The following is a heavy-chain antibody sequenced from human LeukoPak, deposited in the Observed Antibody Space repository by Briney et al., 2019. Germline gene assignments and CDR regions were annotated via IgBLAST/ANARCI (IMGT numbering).Heavy chain of an antibody. Sequence: PSETLSLTCAVYGGSFSGYYWSWIRQPPGKGLEWIGEINHSGSTNYNPSLKSRVTISVDTSKNQFSLKLSSVTAADTAVYYCARVTGNCSSTSCWGAWFDPWGQGTLVTVSP. V-gene: IGHV4-34*01. CDR2: INHSGST. CDR3: ARVTGNCSSTSCWGAWFDP. D-gene: IGHD2-2*01. CDR1: GGSFSGYY. J-gene: IGHJ5*02.